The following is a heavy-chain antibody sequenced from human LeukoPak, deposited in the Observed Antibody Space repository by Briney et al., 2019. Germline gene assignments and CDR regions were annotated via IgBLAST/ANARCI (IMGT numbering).Heavy chain of an antibody. D-gene: IGHD5-24*01. CDR3: ARDGYKPFDY. Sequence: SETLSLTCTVSGGSISSYYWSWIRQPPGKGLEWIGYIYYSGSTNYNPSLKSRVTISVDTSKNQFSLKLSSVTAADTAVYYCARDGYKPFDYWGQGTLVTVSS. CDR1: GGSISSYY. J-gene: IGHJ4*02. V-gene: IGHV4-59*12. CDR2: IYYSGST.